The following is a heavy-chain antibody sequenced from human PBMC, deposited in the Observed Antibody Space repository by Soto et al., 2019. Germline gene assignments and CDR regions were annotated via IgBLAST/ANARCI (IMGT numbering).Heavy chain of an antibody. Sequence: QVQLQESGPGLVKPSQTLSLTCTVSAGSISSGGYYWSWLRQRAGKGLEWMGYIYYSGSTYYNPSLKHRVTISVDTSKNQFSLKLSSVTVAETAVYYCASAIDPWGQGTLVTVSS. V-gene: IGHV4-31*03. CDR3: ASAIDP. CDR2: IYYSGST. J-gene: IGHJ5*02. CDR1: AGSISSGGYY.